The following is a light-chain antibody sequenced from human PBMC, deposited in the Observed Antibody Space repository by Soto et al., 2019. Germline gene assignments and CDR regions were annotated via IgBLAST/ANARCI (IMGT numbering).Light chain of an antibody. Sequence: EIVLTQSPATLSLSPGERATLSCRASQSVSSYLAWYQQKPGQAPRLLIYDASNRATGIPARFSGSGSGTEFTLTISSLQSEDFTIYYCQYYNNWLATFGGGTKVDIK. CDR2: DAS. CDR1: QSVSSY. V-gene: IGKV3-11*01. CDR3: QYYNNWLAT. J-gene: IGKJ4*01.